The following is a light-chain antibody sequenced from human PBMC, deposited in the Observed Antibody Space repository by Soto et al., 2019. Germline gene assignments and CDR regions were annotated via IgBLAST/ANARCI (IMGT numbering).Light chain of an antibody. CDR2: DAS. CDR1: QTLRNNY. J-gene: IGKJ5*01. V-gene: IGKV3D-20*02. CDR3: QQRSSWPPIT. Sequence: EFVLTQSPGTLSLSPGERATLSCRAIQTLRNNYLAWYQQKPGQAPRLLIYDASSRATGIPDRFRGGGSGTDFTLTISRLEPEDFAVYFCQQRSSWPPITFGQGTRLQIK.